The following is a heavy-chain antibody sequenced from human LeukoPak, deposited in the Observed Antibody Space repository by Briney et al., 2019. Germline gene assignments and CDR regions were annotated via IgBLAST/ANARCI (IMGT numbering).Heavy chain of an antibody. J-gene: IGHJ4*02. V-gene: IGHV1-46*01. CDR2: IYCSDDST. CDR3: ARDWELTY. D-gene: IGHD1-26*01. CDR1: GYTFITYY. Sequence: ASVKVSCKASGYTFITYYIHWVRQAPGQGLEWMGSIYCSDDSTIYAQKFQGRVTITSDTSTSTVYMDLSSLRSEDTAIYCCARDWELTYWGQGTLVTVSS.